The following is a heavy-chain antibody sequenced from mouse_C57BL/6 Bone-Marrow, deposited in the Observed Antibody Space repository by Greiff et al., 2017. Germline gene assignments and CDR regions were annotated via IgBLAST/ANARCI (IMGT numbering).Heavy chain of an antibody. CDR3: ARPPLYYGSSSFDY. CDR2: ILPGSGST. V-gene: IGHV1-9*01. CDR1: GYTFTGYW. D-gene: IGHD1-1*01. Sequence: VQLQQSGAELMKPGASVKLSCKATGYTFTGYWIEWVKQRPGHGLEWIGEILPGSGSTNYNEKFKGKAPFTADTSSNTAYMQLSSLTTEDSAIYYCARPPLYYGSSSFDYWGQGTTLTVSA. J-gene: IGHJ2*01.